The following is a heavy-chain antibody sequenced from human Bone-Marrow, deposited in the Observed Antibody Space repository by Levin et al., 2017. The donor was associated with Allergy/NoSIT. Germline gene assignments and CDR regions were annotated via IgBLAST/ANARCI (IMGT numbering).Heavy chain of an antibody. V-gene: IGHV5-51*01. J-gene: IGHJ4*02. CDR1: FSPFSPFF. CDR3: ARLRPDDYDYWSGYYGTSLFDY. D-gene: IGHD3-3*01. Sequence: SFPFSFSPFSPFFLGWVRQKPGKGLEWMGIIYPSDSDRRYNPSFQGHVTFSFPPATSTAYLRRNSLTTSDSAMYFCARLRPDDYDYWSGYYGTSLFDYWGQGTQVTVSS. CDR2: IYPSDSDR.